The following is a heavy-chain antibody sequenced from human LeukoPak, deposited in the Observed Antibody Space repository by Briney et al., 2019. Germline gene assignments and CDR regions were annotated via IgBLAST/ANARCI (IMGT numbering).Heavy chain of an antibody. V-gene: IGHV3-21*01. J-gene: IGHJ6*02. CDR1: GFTFSSYS. Sequence: PGRSLRLSCAASGFTFSSYSMNWVRQAPGKGLEWVSSISSSSSYIYYADSVKGRFTISRDNAKNSLYLQMNSLRAEDTAVYYCAKDPHSSWPYYYYGMDVWGQGTTVTVSS. CDR3: AKDPHSSWPYYYYGMDV. CDR2: ISSSSSYI. D-gene: IGHD6-13*01.